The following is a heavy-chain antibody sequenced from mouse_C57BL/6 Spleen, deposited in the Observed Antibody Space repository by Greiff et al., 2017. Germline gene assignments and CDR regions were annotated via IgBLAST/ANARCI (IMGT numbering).Heavy chain of an antibody. CDR2: IHPNSGST. J-gene: IGHJ3*01. CDR1: GYTFTSYW. Sequence: QVQLKQPGAELVKPGASVKLSCKASGYTFTSYWMHWVKQRPGQGLEWIGMIHPNSGSTNYNEKFKSKATLTVDKSSSTAYMQLSSLTSEDSAVYYCARGLLRYEAYWGQGTLVTVSA. CDR3: ARGLLRYEAY. D-gene: IGHD1-1*01. V-gene: IGHV1-64*01.